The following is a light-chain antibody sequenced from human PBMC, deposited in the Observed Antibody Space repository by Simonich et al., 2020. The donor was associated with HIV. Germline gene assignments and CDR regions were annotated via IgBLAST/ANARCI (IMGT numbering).Light chain of an antibody. Sequence: IQLTQSPSFLSASVGDRLTITCRASQGISSYLAWYQQKPGKAPKLLIYDASSLESGVPSRFSGSGSGPDFSLTISSLQAEDVAVYYCHQYYSTPRTFGQGTKVEIK. CDR1: QGISSY. CDR2: DAS. J-gene: IGKJ1*01. CDR3: HQYYSTPRT. V-gene: IGKV1-13*02.